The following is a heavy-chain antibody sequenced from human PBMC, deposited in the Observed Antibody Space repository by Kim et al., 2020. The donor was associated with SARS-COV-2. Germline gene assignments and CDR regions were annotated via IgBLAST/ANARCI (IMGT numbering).Heavy chain of an antibody. J-gene: IGHJ4*02. CDR1: GGTFSSYA. V-gene: IGHV1-69*13. D-gene: IGHD5-18*01. CDR3: ARGARGYSFPFDY. CDR2: IIPIFGTA. Sequence: SVKVSCKASGGTFSSYAISWVRQAPGQGLEWMGGIIPIFGTANYAQKFQGRVTITADESTSTAYMELSSLRSEDTAVYYCARGARGYSFPFDYWGQGTLVTVSS.